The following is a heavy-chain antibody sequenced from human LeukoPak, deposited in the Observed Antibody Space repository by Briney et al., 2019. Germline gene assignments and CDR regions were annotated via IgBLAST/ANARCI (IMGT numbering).Heavy chain of an antibody. CDR3: ARDPGGGAMVTV. J-gene: IGHJ4*02. CDR1: GFSVTSGSYY. CDR2: IYYSGST. D-gene: IGHD5-18*01. Sequence: KSSETLSLTCTVSGFSVTSGSYYWSWIRQPPGMVLEWIGYIYYSGSTNYNPSLKSRVTISVDTSKNQFSLKLSSVTAADTAVYYCARDPGGGAMVTVWGQGTLVTVSS. V-gene: IGHV4-61*01.